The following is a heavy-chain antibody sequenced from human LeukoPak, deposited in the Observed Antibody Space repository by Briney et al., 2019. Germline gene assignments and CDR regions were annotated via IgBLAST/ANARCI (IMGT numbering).Heavy chain of an antibody. CDR1: GFSFSSYG. J-gene: IGHJ4*02. D-gene: IGHD1-26*01. Sequence: GGSLRLSCAASGFSFSSYGMHWVRQAPGKGLEWVAVIWSDGRNKFYADSVKGRFTISRDNSKNTLYLQMSSLRADDTAMYYCAKLILGARSLFDFRGQGILVTVSS. V-gene: IGHV3-33*06. CDR3: AKLILGARSLFDF. CDR2: IWSDGRNK.